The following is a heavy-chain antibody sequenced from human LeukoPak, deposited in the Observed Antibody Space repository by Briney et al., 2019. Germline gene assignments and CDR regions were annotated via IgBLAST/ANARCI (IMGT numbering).Heavy chain of an antibody. CDR2: IYYSGST. V-gene: IGHV4-59*01. Sequence: SETLSLTCTVSGGSISSYYWSWIRQPPGKGLEWIGYIYYSGSTNCNPSLKSRVTISVDTSKNQFSLKLSSVTAADTAVYYCARAVTYYYDSSGYYFDYWGQGTLVTVSS. J-gene: IGHJ4*02. D-gene: IGHD3-22*01. CDR1: GGSISSYY. CDR3: ARAVTYYYDSSGYYFDY.